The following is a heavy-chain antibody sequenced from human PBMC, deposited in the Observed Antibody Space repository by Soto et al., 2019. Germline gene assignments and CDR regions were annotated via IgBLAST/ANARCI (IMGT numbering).Heavy chain of an antibody. CDR2: XXAXXXXX. J-gene: IGHJ6*02. CDR1: GYTFTSYG. Sequence: ASVKVPCRASGYTFTSYGISLVRQAPGQGLEWXGWXXAXXXXXNXXXKLQGRVTMTTDTSTSTAYMELRSLRSDDTAVYYCARRGYYYGMDVWGQGTTVTVSS. V-gene: IGHV1-18*04. CDR3: ARRGYYYGMDV.